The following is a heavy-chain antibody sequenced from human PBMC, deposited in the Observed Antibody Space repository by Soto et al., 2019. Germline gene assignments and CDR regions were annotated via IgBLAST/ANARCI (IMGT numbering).Heavy chain of an antibody. CDR3: ARDAYSDGRGEFHSYYYGMDF. V-gene: IGHV1-46*01. CDR1: GYTFTSYY. Sequence: QVQLVQSGAEVKKPGASVKVSCKASGYTFTSYYMHWVRQAPGQGLEWMGLINPSGGSTSYAQKFQGRATMTRDTSTSTVYMELSSQRFEDTAVDYCARDAYSDGRGEFHSYYYGMDFWGQGTTVTVSS. CDR2: INPSGGST. D-gene: IGHD3-16*01. J-gene: IGHJ6*02.